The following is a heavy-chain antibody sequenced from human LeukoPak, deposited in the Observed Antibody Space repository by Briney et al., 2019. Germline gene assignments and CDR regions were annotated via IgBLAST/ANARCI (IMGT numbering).Heavy chain of an antibody. J-gene: IGHJ4*02. V-gene: IGHV3-30*18. CDR2: PSFDGSNK. CDR3: AKDYPPYCGGDCYPDY. Sequence: GGSLRLSCAASGFTFSTYGMHWVRQAPGKGLEWVAVPSFDGSNKYYADSVKGRFSISRDNSKNTLYVQMNSLRAEDTAVYYCAKDYPPYCGGDCYPDYWGQGTLVTVSS. D-gene: IGHD2-21*02. CDR1: GFTFSTYG.